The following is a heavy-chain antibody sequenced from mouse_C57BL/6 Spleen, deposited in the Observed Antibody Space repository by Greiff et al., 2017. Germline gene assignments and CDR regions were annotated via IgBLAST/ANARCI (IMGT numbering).Heavy chain of an antibody. CDR3: ANGPNYYGSSPSYWYFDV. D-gene: IGHD1-1*01. CDR1: GYTFTSYW. CDR2: INPSSGYT. V-gene: IGHV1-7*01. J-gene: IGHJ1*03. Sequence: VQLQQSGAELAKPGASVKLSYKASGYTFTSYWMHWVKQRPGQGLEWIGYINPSSGYTKYNQKFKDKATLTADKSSSTAYMQLSSLTYEDSAVYYCANGPNYYGSSPSYWYFDVWGTGTTVTVSS.